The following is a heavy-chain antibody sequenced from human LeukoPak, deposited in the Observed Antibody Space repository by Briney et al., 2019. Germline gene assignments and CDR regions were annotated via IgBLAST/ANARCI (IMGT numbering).Heavy chain of an antibody. D-gene: IGHD3-10*01. J-gene: IGHJ6*04. CDR2: INHSGST. CDR3: ARGNYYGSGSYYYYYGMDV. V-gene: IGHV4-34*01. Sequence: SETLPLTCAVYGGSFSGYYWSWIRQPPGKGLEWIGEINHSGSTNYNPSLKSRVTISVDTSKNQFSLKLSSVTAADTAVYYCARGNYYGSGSYYYYYGMDVWGKGTTVTVSS. CDR1: GGSFSGYY.